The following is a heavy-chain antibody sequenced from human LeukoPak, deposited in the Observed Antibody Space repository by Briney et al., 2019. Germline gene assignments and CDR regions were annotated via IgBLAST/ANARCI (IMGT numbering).Heavy chain of an antibody. V-gene: IGHV3-30*03. J-gene: IGHJ4*02. CDR3: ASFRNADYGDYGHLFPPMTY. CDR1: GFTFSSYG. Sequence: PGGSLRLSCAASGFTFSSYGMHWVRQAPGKGLEWVAVISYDGSNKYYADSVKGRFTISRDNSKNTLYLQMNSLRAEDTAVYYCASFRNADYGDYGHLFPPMTYWGQGTLVTVSS. D-gene: IGHD4-17*01. CDR2: ISYDGSNK.